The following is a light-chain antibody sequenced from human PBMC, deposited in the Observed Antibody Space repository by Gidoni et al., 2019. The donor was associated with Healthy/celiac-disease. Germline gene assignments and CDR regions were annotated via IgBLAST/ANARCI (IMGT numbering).Light chain of an antibody. Sequence: EIVMTQSTATLSVSPGERATLSCRASQSVSSNLAWYRQKPGQAPRLLIYGASTRATGIPARFSGSGSGTDFTLTISSLQSEDFAVYYCQQYNNWPPWTFGQGTKVEIK. CDR1: QSVSSN. J-gene: IGKJ1*01. CDR3: QQYNNWPPWT. CDR2: GAS. V-gene: IGKV3-15*01.